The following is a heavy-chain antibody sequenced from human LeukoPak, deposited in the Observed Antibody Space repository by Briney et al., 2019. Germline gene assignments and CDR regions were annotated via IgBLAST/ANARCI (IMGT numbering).Heavy chain of an antibody. CDR3: ARGGKHCSSTSCYTFDY. V-gene: IGHV1-8*01. D-gene: IGHD2-2*02. CDR1: GYTFTSYD. CDR2: INPNSGNT. J-gene: IGHJ4*02. Sequence: GASVKVSCKASGYTFTSYDINWVRQAPGQGLEWMGWINPNSGNTGYAQKCHGRVTMTRNTSISTAYMELSSLRSEDTAVYYCARGGKHCSSTSCYTFDYWGQGTLVTVSS.